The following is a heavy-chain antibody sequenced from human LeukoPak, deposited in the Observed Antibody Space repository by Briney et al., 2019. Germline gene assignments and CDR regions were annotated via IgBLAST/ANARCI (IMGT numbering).Heavy chain of an antibody. J-gene: IGHJ5*02. V-gene: IGHV4-34*01. CDR1: GGSFSGYY. CDR2: INHSGST. D-gene: IGHD2-2*01. Sequence: SETLSLTCAVYGGSFSGYYWSWIRQPPGKGREWIGEINHSGSTNYNPSLKSRVTISVDTSKNQFSLKLSSVTAADTAVYYCARGRYCSSTSCRYRWFDPWGQGTLVTVSS. CDR3: ARGRYCSSTSCRYRWFDP.